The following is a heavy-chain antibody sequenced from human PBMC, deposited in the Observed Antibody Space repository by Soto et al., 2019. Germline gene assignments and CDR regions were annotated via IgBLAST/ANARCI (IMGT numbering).Heavy chain of an antibody. CDR3: ARRYGKNAFDI. Sequence: SETLSLTCTISGGSISGFYWGWIRQPPGKGLEWIGNIYYSGSANYDPSLRSRVTISLNTSKNQFSLNLNSVTAADTAVYYCARRYGKNAFDIWGQGTMVTVSS. J-gene: IGHJ3*02. D-gene: IGHD5-18*01. CDR1: GGSISGFY. V-gene: IGHV4-59*01. CDR2: IYYSGSA.